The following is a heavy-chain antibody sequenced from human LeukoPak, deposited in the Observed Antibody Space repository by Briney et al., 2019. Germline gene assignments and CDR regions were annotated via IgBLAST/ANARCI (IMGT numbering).Heavy chain of an antibody. CDR3: ARVGPYCSSTSCYGGSWFDP. CDR1: VYTFTSYG. J-gene: IGHJ5*02. Sequence: ASVKVSCKASVYTFTSYGISWVRQAPGQGLEWMGWISAYNGNTNYAQKLQGRVTMTTDTSTSTAYMELRSLRSDDTAVYYCARVGPYCSSTSCYGGSWFDPWGQGTLVTVSS. D-gene: IGHD2-2*01. CDR2: ISAYNGNT. V-gene: IGHV1-18*01.